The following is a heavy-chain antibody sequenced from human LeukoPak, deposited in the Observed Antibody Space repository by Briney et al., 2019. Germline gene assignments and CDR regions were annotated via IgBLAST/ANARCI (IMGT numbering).Heavy chain of an antibody. Sequence: GSLRLSCAASGFTFSSYWMSWVRQAPGKGLEWVANIKQDGSEKYYVDSVKGRSTISRDNAKNSLYLQMNSLRAEDTAVYYCARSDYGDYSDYWGQGTLVTVSS. CDR3: ARSDYGDYSDY. V-gene: IGHV3-7*01. J-gene: IGHJ4*02. D-gene: IGHD3-16*01. CDR1: GFTFSSYW. CDR2: IKQDGSEK.